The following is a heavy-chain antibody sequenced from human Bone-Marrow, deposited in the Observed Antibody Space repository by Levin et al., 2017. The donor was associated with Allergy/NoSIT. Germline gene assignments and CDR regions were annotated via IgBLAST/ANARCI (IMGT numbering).Heavy chain of an antibody. J-gene: IGHJ4*02. D-gene: IGHD4-23*01. Sequence: SGGSLRLSCQASGSSFTSYWFGWVRQRPGKGLEWMGLIFPSDSDTRVSPSFQGQIIMSVDKSINTAYLQWSSLKASDSAMYYCARRDSDGSNSFDYWGQGTLVTVSS. CDR2: IFPSDSDT. CDR1: GSSFTSYW. V-gene: IGHV5-51*01. CDR3: ARRDSDGSNSFDY.